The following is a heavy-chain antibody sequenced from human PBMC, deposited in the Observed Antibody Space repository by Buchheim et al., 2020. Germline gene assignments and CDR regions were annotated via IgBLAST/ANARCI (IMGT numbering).Heavy chain of an antibody. CDR3: ARGIAVAGRDWYFDL. J-gene: IGHJ2*01. V-gene: IGHV4-31*03. CDR2: IYYSGST. Sequence: QVQLQESGPGLVKPSQTLSLTCTVSGGSISSGGYYWSWIRQHPGKGLEWIGYIYYSGSTYYNPSLKSRVTISVDTSKNHVSLKLSSVTAADTAVYYCARGIAVAGRDWYFDLWGRGTL. D-gene: IGHD6-19*01. CDR1: GGSISSGGYY.